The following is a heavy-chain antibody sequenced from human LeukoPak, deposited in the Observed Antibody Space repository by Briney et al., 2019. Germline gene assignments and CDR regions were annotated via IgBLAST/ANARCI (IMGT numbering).Heavy chain of an antibody. CDR1: GGSISSSSYY. V-gene: IGHV4-39*07. D-gene: IGHD6-13*01. CDR3: ARETAAAGIIDY. Sequence: SETLSLTCTVSGGSISSSSYYWGWIRQPPGKGLEWIGSIYYSGSTYYNPSLKSRVTISVDTSKNQFSLKLSSVTAADTAVYYCARETAAAGIIDYWGQGTLVTVSS. J-gene: IGHJ4*02. CDR2: IYYSGST.